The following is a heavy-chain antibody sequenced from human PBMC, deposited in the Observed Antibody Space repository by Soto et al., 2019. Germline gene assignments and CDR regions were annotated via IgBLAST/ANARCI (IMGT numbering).Heavy chain of an antibody. V-gene: IGHV3-66*02. J-gene: IGHJ4*02. CDR2: IYSGGSA. CDR1: RLTVSRTY. CDR3: AKDHPDDILTGYPSPLDY. Sequence: GPSLSHSSVASRLTVSRTYLSWVRQAAGHVLEWVSVIYSGGSAYYADAVRGRFTISRDTSKNTLYLQMNSLRAEDTAVYYCAKDHPDDILTGYPSPLDYWGQGTLVTVSS. D-gene: IGHD3-9*01.